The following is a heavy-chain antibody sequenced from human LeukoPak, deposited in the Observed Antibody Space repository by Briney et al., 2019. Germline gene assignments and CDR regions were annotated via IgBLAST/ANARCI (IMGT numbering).Heavy chain of an antibody. D-gene: IGHD2-21*01. Sequence: ETRSLTCTVSAHLPTTHSTGWIRPPPERGLECIGYVYFSEITNYNPSLKSRVTMSVDTSKNQLSLKLSSVTAADTAVYYCARTARLPDSWGQGTLVTVSS. V-gene: IGHV4-4*09. J-gene: IGHJ4*02. CDR2: VYFSEIT. CDR3: ARTARLPDS. CDR1: AHLPTTHS.